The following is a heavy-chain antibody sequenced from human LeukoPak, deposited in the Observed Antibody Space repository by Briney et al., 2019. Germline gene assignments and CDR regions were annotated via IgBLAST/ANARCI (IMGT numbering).Heavy chain of an antibody. V-gene: IGHV4-31*03. J-gene: IGHJ4*02. CDR2: IYYSGST. CDR3: AREVPQKQLVIDY. Sequence: PSQTLSLTCTVSGGPISSGGYYWSWIRQHPGKGLEWIGYIYYSGSTYYNPSLKSRVTISVDTSKNQFSLKLSSVTAADTAVYYCAREVPQKQLVIDYWGQGTLVTVSS. D-gene: IGHD6-6*01. CDR1: GGPISSGGYY.